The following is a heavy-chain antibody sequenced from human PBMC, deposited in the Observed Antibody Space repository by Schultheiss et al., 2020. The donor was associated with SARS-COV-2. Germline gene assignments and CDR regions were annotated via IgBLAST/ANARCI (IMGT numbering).Heavy chain of an antibody. J-gene: IGHJ1*01. CDR1: GFTFSSYG. CDR3: ARDPYCGGDCYSYFQH. D-gene: IGHD2-21*02. V-gene: IGHV3-33*01. CDR2: IWYDGSNK. Sequence: GESLRLSCAASGFTFSSYGMHWVRQAPGKGLEWVAVIWYDGSNKYYADSVKGRFTISRDNSKNTLYLQMNSLRAEDTAVYYCARDPYCGGDCYSYFQHWGQGTLVTVSS.